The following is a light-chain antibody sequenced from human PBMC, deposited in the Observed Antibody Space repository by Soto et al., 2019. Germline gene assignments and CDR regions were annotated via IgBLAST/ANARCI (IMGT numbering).Light chain of an antibody. V-gene: IGLV2-23*01. J-gene: IGLJ2*01. CDR1: SSDVGSYSL. CDR2: EGT. CDR3: CSYSRSTVV. Sequence: QSALTQPASVSGSPGQSITISCTGTSSDVGSYSLVSWYQQHPGKAPKLMIFEGTKRPSGVSNRFSGSKSGNTASLTISGLQAEDEADYYCCSYSRSTVVFGGGTKLPS.